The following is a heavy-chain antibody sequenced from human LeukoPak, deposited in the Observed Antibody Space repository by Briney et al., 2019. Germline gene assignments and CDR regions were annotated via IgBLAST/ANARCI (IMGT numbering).Heavy chain of an antibody. J-gene: IGHJ4*02. CDR3: ARDRAGGSYRAAADY. Sequence: GGSLRLSCAASGFTFSSYSMTWVRQAPGKGLEWVSYISSSSSIIYYADSVKGRFTISRDNAKNSLYLQMNSLRAEDTAVYYCARDRAGGSYRAAADYWGQGTLVTVSS. V-gene: IGHV3-48*01. CDR1: GFTFSSYS. D-gene: IGHD3-16*02. CDR2: ISSSSSII.